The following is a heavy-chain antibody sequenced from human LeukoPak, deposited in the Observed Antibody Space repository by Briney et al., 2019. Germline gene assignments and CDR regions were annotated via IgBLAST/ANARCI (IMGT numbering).Heavy chain of an antibody. Sequence: GASVKVSCKASGYTFTSYDINWVRQATGQGLEWMGWMNPNSGNTGYAQKFQGRVTITRNTSISTAYMELSSLRSEDTAVYYCASRGYLLRFLEWWGQGTLVTVSS. V-gene: IGHV1-8*03. J-gene: IGHJ4*02. CDR1: GYTFTSYD. CDR3: ASRGYLLRFLEW. CDR2: MNPNSGNT. D-gene: IGHD3-3*01.